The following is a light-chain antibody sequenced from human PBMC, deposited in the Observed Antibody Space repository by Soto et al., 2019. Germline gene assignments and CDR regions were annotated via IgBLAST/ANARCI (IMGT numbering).Light chain of an antibody. CDR2: DAS. V-gene: IGKV1-5*01. J-gene: IGKJ1*01. CDR1: QSINVW. CDR3: LQFYNFSWT. Sequence: DIQLTQSPSTLSASIGDRVTITGRASQSINVWLAWYQLKPGKAPKLLIYDASSLESGVPSRFSGNGSGTEFTLTISRLQPEDFATYYCLQFYNFSWTFGQGTKVDIK.